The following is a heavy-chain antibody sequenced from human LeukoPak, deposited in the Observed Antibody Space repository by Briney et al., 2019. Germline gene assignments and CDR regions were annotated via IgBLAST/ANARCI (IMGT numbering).Heavy chain of an antibody. Sequence: SETLSLTCAVHGYSLTNHYWIWIRQPPGKGLEWIAEVLHTGSTNYNPSFKCRVTISVDTSKNQFFLNLTSVTAADTAVYYCARGPAAVHPWGQGILVTVSS. CDR1: GYSLTNHY. D-gene: IGHD6-13*01. V-gene: IGHV4-34*12. CDR2: VLHTGST. CDR3: ARGPAAVHP. J-gene: IGHJ5*02.